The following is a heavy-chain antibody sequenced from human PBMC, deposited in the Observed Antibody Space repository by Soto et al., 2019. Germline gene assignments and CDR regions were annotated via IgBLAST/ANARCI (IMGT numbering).Heavy chain of an antibody. CDR3: ETMSGVDIVATID. D-gene: IGHD5-12*01. CDR2: ISGSGGST. V-gene: IGHV3-23*01. J-gene: IGHJ4*02. Sequence: PGGSLRLSCAASGFTFSSYAMSWVRQAPGKGLEWVSAISGSGGSTYYADSVKGRFTISRDNSKNTLYLQMNSLRAEDTAVYYCETMSGVDIVATIDWGQGTLVTVSS. CDR1: GFTFSSYA.